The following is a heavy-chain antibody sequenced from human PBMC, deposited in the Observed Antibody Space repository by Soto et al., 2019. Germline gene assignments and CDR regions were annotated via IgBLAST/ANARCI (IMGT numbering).Heavy chain of an antibody. CDR2: ISSSSSYI. J-gene: IGHJ6*02. CDR3: ARDLTTWTPDYYSYYGMDV. CDR1: GFTFSSYS. V-gene: IGHV3-21*01. Sequence: EVQLVESGGGLVKPGGSLRLSCAASGFTFSSYSMNWVRQAPGKGLEWVSSISSSSSYIYYADSVKGRFTISRDTAKNSLYLQMNSLRAEDTAVYYCARDLTTWTPDYYSYYGMDVWGQGTTVTVSS. D-gene: IGHD4-17*01.